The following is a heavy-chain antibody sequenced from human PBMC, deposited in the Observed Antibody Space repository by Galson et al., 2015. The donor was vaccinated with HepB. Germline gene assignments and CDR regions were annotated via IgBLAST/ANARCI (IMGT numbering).Heavy chain of an antibody. V-gene: IGHV4-61*02. Sequence: QVQLQESGPGLVKPSQTLSLICTVSGDSISSGDTYWSWIRQPAGKGLEWVGRVHTSGRPDYNPSLKSRVSLSVDTAKNHFSLTLTSMTAADTAVYYCARDSGRGIRNFDYWGQGTLVTVSS. CDR3: ARDSGRGIRNFDY. J-gene: IGHJ4*02. CDR1: GDSISSGDTY. D-gene: IGHD1-1*01. CDR2: VHTSGRP.